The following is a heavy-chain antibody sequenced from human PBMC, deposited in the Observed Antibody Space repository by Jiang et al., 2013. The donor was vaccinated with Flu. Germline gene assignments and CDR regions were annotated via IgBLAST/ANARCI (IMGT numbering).Heavy chain of an antibody. V-gene: IGHV5-51*01. J-gene: IGHJ4*02. Sequence: MPGKGLEWMGIIYPGDSDTRYSPSFQGQVTISADKSISTAYLQWSSLKASDTAMYYCARYAYSSGWQVLDYWGQGTLVTVSS. D-gene: IGHD6-19*01. CDR3: ARYAYSSGWQVLDY. CDR2: IYPGDSDT.